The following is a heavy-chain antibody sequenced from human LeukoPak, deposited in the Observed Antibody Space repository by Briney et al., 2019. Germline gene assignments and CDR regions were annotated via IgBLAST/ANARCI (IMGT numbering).Heavy chain of an antibody. CDR2: IYYSGST. CDR3: ARAYSSSWYWNWFDP. J-gene: IGHJ5*02. D-gene: IGHD6-13*01. CDR1: GGSISSYY. Sequence: SETLSLTCTVSGGSISSYYWSWIRQPPGKGLEWIGYIYYSGSTNYNPSLKSRVTISVDTSKNQFSLKMSSVTAADTAVYYCARAYSSSWYWNWFDPWGQGTLVTVSS. V-gene: IGHV4-59*08.